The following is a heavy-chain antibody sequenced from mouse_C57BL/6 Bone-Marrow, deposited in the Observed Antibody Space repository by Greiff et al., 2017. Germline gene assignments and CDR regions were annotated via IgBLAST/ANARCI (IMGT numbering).Heavy chain of an antibody. J-gene: IGHJ4*01. V-gene: IGHV1-26*01. D-gene: IGHD2-5*01. CDR3: ARGPPYSNFAMDY. Sequence: EVQLQQSGPELVKPGASVKISCKASGYTFTDYYMNWVKQSHGKSLEWIGDINPNNGGTSYNQKFKGKATLTVDKSSSTAYMELRSLTSEDSAVYYCARGPPYSNFAMDYWGQGTSVTVSS. CDR1: GYTFTDYY. CDR2: INPNNGGT.